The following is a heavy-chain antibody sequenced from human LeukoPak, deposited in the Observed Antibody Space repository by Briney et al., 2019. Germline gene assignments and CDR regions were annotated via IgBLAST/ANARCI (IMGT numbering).Heavy chain of an antibody. D-gene: IGHD3-3*01. V-gene: IGHV3-33*01. Sequence: GRSLRLSCAASGFTFSSYGMHWVRQAPGKGLEWVAVIWYDGSNKYYADSVKGRFTISRDNSKNTLYLQMNSLRAEDTAVYYCARDQKTPYYDFWSGPYYYYGMDVWGQGTTVTVSS. CDR1: GFTFSSYG. CDR3: ARDQKTPYYDFWSGPYYYYGMDV. J-gene: IGHJ6*02. CDR2: IWYDGSNK.